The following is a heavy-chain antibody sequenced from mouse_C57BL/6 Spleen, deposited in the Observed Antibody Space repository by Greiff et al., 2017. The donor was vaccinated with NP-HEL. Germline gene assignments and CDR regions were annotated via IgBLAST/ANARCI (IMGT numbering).Heavy chain of an antibody. Sequence: QVQLQQPGAELVMPGASVKLSCKASGYTFTSYWMHWVKQRPGQGLEWIGNIYPSGSGTHYNQKFKSKATLTVDTSSSTAYMQLSSLTSEDSAVYYCAREEIGYDNDYWGQLITGT. J-gene: IGHJ2*01. CDR2: IYPSGSGT. V-gene: IGHV1-61*01. CDR3: AREEIGYDNDY. CDR1: GYTFTSYW. D-gene: IGHD2-10*02.